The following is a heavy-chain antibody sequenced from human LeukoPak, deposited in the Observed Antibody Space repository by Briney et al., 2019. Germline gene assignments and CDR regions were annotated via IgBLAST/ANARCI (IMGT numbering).Heavy chain of an antibody. Sequence: SETLSLTCTVSGGSITHYYWTWIRQPPGKTLEWIGYSYYSESTKYNPSLKSRVTISVDTSKNQFSLKLSSVTAADTAVYYCAGRVVGAIYFDYWGQGTLVTVSS. CDR3: AGRVVGAIYFDY. CDR2: SYYSEST. D-gene: IGHD1-26*01. J-gene: IGHJ4*02. V-gene: IGHV4-59*08. CDR1: GGSITHYY.